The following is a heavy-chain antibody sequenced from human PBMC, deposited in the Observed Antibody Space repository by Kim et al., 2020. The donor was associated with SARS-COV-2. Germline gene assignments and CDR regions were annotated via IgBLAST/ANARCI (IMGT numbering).Heavy chain of an antibody. Sequence: SETLSLTCTVSGGSISSSSYYWGWIRQPPGKGLEWIGSIYYSGSTYYNPSLKSRVTISVDTSKNQFSLKLSSVTAADTAVYYCARNTHPMIVVAQSSSPYFDYWGQGTLVTVSS. CDR1: GGSISSSSYY. CDR3: ARNTHPMIVVAQSSSPYFDY. V-gene: IGHV4-39*01. D-gene: IGHD3-22*01. CDR2: IYYSGST. J-gene: IGHJ4*02.